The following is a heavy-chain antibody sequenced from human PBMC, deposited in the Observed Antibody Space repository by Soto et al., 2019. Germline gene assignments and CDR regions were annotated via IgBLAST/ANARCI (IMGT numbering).Heavy chain of an antibody. CDR1: GYTFTSYG. Sequence: QVQLVQSGAEVKKPGASVKVSCKASGYTFTSYGISWVRQAPGQGLEWMGWISAYNGNTNYAQKLQGRVIMTTDTATSTGYMELSSLRSGDTAVYSCARDAPWGKRFLEWVFPRFAYWGQGTLVTVSS. CDR3: ARDAPWGKRFLEWVFPRFAY. D-gene: IGHD3-3*01. CDR2: ISAYNGNT. J-gene: IGHJ4*02. V-gene: IGHV1-18*01.